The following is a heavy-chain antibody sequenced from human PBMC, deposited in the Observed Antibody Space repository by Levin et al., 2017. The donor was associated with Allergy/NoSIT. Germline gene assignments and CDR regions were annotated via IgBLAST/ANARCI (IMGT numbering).Heavy chain of an antibody. CDR1: GFTFSNAW. V-gene: IGHV3-15*01. J-gene: IGHJ6*02. CDR2: IKSNIDGGTT. D-gene: IGHD6-6*01. CDR3: TTGPGPYSNSGYYYYGLDV. Sequence: GESLKISCVVSGFTFSNAWMSWVRQAPGKALEWVGRIKSNIDGGTTDYAEPVRGRFTFSRDDSKNTLYLQMNSLKTEDTAVYYCTTGPGPYSNSGYYYYGLDVWGQGTTVTVSS.